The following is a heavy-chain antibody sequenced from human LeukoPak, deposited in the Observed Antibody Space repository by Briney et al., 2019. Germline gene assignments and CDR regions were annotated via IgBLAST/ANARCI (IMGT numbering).Heavy chain of an antibody. J-gene: IGHJ4*02. D-gene: IGHD5-12*01. V-gene: IGHV1-69*05. CDR1: GGTFSSYA. CDR2: IIPIFGTA. Sequence: SVKVSCKASGGTFSSYAISWVRQAPGQGLEWMGGIIPIFGTANYAQKFQGRVTMTRDTSTSTVYMELSSLRSEDTAVYYCARDLDGYSGYEDYWGQGTLVTVSS. CDR3: ARDLDGYSGYEDY.